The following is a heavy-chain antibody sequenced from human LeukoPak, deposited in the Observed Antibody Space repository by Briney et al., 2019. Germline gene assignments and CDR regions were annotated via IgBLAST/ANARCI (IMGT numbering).Heavy chain of an antibody. CDR2: IFSSGDSI. Sequence: GGAPRDSPAPPRFTFRGYTMKWVPQAPGRGRWRVSYIFSSGDSIYYADSVKGRFTISRDNAKNSLSLQMNSLRAEDTAIYYCARDRRVGATWSVGAFDIWGQGTTVTVSS. CDR3: ARDRRVGATWSVGAFDI. D-gene: IGHD1-26*01. V-gene: IGHV3-48*04. J-gene: IGHJ3*02. CDR1: RFTFRGYT.